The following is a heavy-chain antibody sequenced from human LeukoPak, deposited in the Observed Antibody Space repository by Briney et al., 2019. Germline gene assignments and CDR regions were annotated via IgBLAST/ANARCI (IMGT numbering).Heavy chain of an antibody. CDR3: ARDRAYCSSTSCYYYYGMDV. CDR1: GFTVSSNY. Sequence: HPGGSLRLSCAASGFTVSSNYMSWVRQAPGKGLEWVSVIYSGGSTYYADSVKGRFTISRDNSKNTLYLQMNSLRAEDTAVYYCARDRAYCSSTSCYYYYGMDVWGQGTTVTVSS. CDR2: IYSGGST. V-gene: IGHV3-53*01. D-gene: IGHD2-2*01. J-gene: IGHJ6*02.